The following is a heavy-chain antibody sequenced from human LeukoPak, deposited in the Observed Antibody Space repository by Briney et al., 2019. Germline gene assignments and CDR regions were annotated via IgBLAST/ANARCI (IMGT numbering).Heavy chain of an antibody. CDR1: GYTFNHHG. V-gene: IGHV1-18*01. CDR2: ISFYNGDT. Sequence: ASVKVSCKASGYTFNHHGISWVRQAPGQGLEWMGWISFYNGDTNYAQNLQGRVTMSTDTTTSTAYMELTGLRSDDTAVYYCVRDPTNTSGRYAYFDYWGQGTLVTVSS. J-gene: IGHJ4*02. D-gene: IGHD6-19*01. CDR3: VRDPTNTSGRYAYFDY.